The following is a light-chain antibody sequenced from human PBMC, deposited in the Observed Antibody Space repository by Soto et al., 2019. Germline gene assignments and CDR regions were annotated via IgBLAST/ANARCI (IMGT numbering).Light chain of an antibody. J-gene: IGKJ3*01. CDR2: AAS. CDR3: QQSYSTPRFT. CDR1: QSISSY. V-gene: IGKV1-39*01. Sequence: DIQMTQSPSSLSASVGDRVTITCRASQSISSYLNWYQQKPGKAPKLLIYAASSLQSGVPSRFSGVGLGQNSTPPSAGLNLKVFATYYCQQSYSTPRFTFGPGTKVDIK.